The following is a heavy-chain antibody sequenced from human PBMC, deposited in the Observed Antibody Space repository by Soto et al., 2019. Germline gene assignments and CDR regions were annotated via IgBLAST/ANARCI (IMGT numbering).Heavy chain of an antibody. J-gene: IGHJ4*02. V-gene: IGHV4-39*01. CDR1: GGSISSSSYY. Sequence: SETLSLTCTVSGGSISSSSYYWGWIRQPPGKGLEWIGSIYHSGSTYYNPSLKSRVTISVDTSKNQFSLKLSSVTAADTAVYYCARPSSHYYDSSGYTPAPFDYWGQGTLVTVSS. CDR3: ARPSSHYYDSSGYTPAPFDY. CDR2: IYHSGST. D-gene: IGHD3-22*01.